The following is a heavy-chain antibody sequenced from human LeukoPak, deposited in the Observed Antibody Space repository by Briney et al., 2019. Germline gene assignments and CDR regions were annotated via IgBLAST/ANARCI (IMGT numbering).Heavy chain of an antibody. CDR1: GGSISSYY. J-gene: IGHJ5*02. D-gene: IGHD3-10*01. V-gene: IGHV4-59*01. CDR3: ARVPRITMVRGVVWFDP. CDR2: IYYSGST. Sequence: AATLSLTCTVSGGSISSYYWSWIRQPPGKGLEWIGYIYYSGSTNYNPSLKSRVTISVDTSKNQCSLKLSSVTAADTAVYYCARVPRITMVRGVVWFDPWGQGTLVTV.